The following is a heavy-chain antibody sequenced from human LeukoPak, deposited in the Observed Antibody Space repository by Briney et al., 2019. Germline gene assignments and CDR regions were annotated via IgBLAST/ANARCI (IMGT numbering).Heavy chain of an antibody. V-gene: IGHV1-2*02. CDR1: GYTFTGYY. CDR3: ARDPIPKYIAARPAWFDP. J-gene: IGHJ5*02. CDR2: INPNSGGT. D-gene: IGHD6-6*01. Sequence: ASVKVSCKASGYTFTGYYMPWVRQAPGQGLEWMGWINPNSGGTNYAQKFQGRVTMTRDTSISTAYMELSRLRSDDTAVYYCARDPIPKYIAARPAWFDPWGQGTLVTVSS.